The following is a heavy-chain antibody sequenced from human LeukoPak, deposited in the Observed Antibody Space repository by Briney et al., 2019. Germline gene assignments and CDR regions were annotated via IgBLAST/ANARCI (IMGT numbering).Heavy chain of an antibody. CDR1: GYTFTSYD. Sequence: AAVKVSCKASGYTFTSYDINWVRQATGQGLEWIGWMKANSGNTGYAQKFQGRVTMTRNTSISTAYMELSSLRSEDTAVYYCARVTAASLTIPEGLHYFDYWGQGTLVTVSS. CDR2: MKANSGNT. D-gene: IGHD3-3*01. J-gene: IGHJ4*02. CDR3: ARVTAASLTIPEGLHYFDY. V-gene: IGHV1-8*01.